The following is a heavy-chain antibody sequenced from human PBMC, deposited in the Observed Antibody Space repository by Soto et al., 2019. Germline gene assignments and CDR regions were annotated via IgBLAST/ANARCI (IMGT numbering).Heavy chain of an antibody. J-gene: IGHJ4*02. CDR3: ARQCGAMAYYFDS. CDR2: IFYSWRP. V-gene: IGHV4-39*01. CDR1: GGSVRSRTYY. D-gene: IGHD6-25*01. Sequence: QLQLQESGPGLVKPSETLSLTCTVSGGSVRSRTYYWGWIRQPPGKGLEWIGRIFYSWRPHYNPSPKTRHTVLLDPSKNRFSLKLSSVASADTANYFCARQCGAMAYYFDSWGQGTQVTVSS.